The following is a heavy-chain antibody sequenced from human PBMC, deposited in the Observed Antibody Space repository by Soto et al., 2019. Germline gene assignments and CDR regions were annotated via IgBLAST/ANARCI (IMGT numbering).Heavy chain of an antibody. V-gene: IGHV1-18*01. CDR1: GYTFTNFG. Sequence: QVQLVQAGAEVKKPGASVKVSCKASGYTFTNFGISWVRQAPGQGLEWMGWISAYNGNTNYAQKFQGRVNMNTDTSTSTAYMEVRSLRFDDTAVYYCARGGTPLDYWGQGTLVTVSS. CDR3: ARGGTPLDY. J-gene: IGHJ4*02. CDR2: ISAYNGNT. D-gene: IGHD3-16*01.